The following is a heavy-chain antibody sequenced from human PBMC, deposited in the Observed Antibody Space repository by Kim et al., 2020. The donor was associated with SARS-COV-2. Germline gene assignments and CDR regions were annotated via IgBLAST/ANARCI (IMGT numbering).Heavy chain of an antibody. CDR1: GITVSSNY. CDR2: IESGGRT. J-gene: IGHJ6*02. Sequence: GGSLRLSCAASGITVSSNYMNWVRQAPGKGLEWVSFIESGGRTYYADSVKGRFTISRDNSKNTLYLQMNSLRAEDSAVYYCARARGNSYESYSMDVWGQGTTVTVAS. CDR3: ARARGNSYESYSMDV. V-gene: IGHV3-53*01. D-gene: IGHD5-18*01.